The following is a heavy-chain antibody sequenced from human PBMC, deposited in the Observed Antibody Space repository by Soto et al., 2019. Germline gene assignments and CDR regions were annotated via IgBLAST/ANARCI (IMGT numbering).Heavy chain of an antibody. D-gene: IGHD6-13*01. Sequence: GESLKISCKGSGYSFTSYWISWVRQMPGKGLEWMGRIDPSDSYTNYSPSFQGHVTIPADKSISTAYLQWSSLKASDTAMYYCARVKAAADFFDAFDTWGQGTLVTVSS. CDR1: GYSFTSYW. J-gene: IGHJ3*02. CDR3: ARVKAAADFFDAFDT. CDR2: IDPSDSYT. V-gene: IGHV5-10-1*01.